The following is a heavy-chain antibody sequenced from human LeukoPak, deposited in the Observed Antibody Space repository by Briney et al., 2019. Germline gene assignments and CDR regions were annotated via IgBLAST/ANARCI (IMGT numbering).Heavy chain of an antibody. J-gene: IGHJ3*02. V-gene: IGHV4-59*08. CDR1: GGSISSYY. Sequence: SETLSLTCTVSGGSISSYYWSWIRQPPGKGLEWIGYIYYSGSTNYNPSPKSRVTISVDTSKNQFPLKLSSVTAADTAVYYCARGLITFGGVPDAFDIWGQGTMVTVSS. CDR2: IYYSGST. CDR3: ARGLITFGGVPDAFDI. D-gene: IGHD3-16*01.